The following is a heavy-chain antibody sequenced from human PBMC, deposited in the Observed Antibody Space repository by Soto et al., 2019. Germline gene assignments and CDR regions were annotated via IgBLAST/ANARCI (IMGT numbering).Heavy chain of an antibody. CDR3: AKAGYYSGSSGRVDH. Sequence: KSSETRRLTCNLCRTSLCRNYWSYILQHPGKGLEWIGYIYYSGATNYNPSLESRVTISVDTPKRQFSLKLTSVTPADTAVYYCAKAGYYSGSSGRVDHWGQGILVTVS. CDR2: IYYSGAT. V-gene: IGHV4-59*01. CDR1: RTSLCRNY. J-gene: IGHJ4*02. D-gene: IGHD1-26*01.